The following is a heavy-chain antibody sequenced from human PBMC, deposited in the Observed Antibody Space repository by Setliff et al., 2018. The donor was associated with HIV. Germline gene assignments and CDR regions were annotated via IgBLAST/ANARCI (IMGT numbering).Heavy chain of an antibody. CDR2: IFPNDEK. Sequence: VPGPTLVNPTETLTLTCTVSGFSLSNTTMGVSWIRQPPGKALEWLAHIFPNDEKSYSASLRSRLTISEDTSKSQVVLTMTNMDPLDTATYFCARYNFRRGYWDYFDYWGQGTQVTVS. D-gene: IGHD3-3*01. J-gene: IGHJ4*02. CDR3: ARYNFRRGYWDYFDY. CDR1: GFSLSNTTMG. V-gene: IGHV2-26*01.